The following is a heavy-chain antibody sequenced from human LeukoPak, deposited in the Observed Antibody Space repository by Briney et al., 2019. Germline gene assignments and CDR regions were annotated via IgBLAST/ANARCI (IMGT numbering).Heavy chain of an antibody. CDR1: GFTFSSYA. CDR2: ISGSGGST. V-gene: IGHV3-23*01. Sequence: GGSLRLSCAASGFTFSSYAMSWVRQAPGKGLEWVSAISGSGGSTYYADSVKGRFTISRDNSKNTLYLQMSSLRAEDTAVYYCAKHWSVWTIFDYWGRGTLVTVSS. D-gene: IGHD2-8*02. J-gene: IGHJ4*02. CDR3: AKHWSVWTIFDY.